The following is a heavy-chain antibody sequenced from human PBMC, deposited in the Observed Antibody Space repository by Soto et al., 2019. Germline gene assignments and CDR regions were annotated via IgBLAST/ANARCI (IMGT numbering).Heavy chain of an antibody. J-gene: IGHJ4*02. CDR1: GYTFTGYY. V-gene: IGHV1-2*04. CDR3: ARTHCSSTRCYVGSWDY. Sequence: QVQLVQSGAEVKKPGASVKVSCRASGYTFTGYYMHWVRQAPGQGLEWMGWINPNSGGTNYAQNFQGWVTMTRDTSISTAYMELSRLRSDDTAVYYCARTHCSSTRCYVGSWDYWGQGTLVTVS. CDR2: INPNSGGT. D-gene: IGHD2-2*01.